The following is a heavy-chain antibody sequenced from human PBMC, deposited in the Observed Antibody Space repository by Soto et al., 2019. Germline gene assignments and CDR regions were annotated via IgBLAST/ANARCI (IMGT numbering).Heavy chain of an antibody. D-gene: IGHD2-2*02. CDR1: GSRFSNYV. Sequence: QVQLVQSGAEVKTPGSSLKVSCKVSGSRFSNYVISWVRQAPGHGLEWLGRIIPIFNSTKYAQNFQGRVTITADKSTSPASLELSSLRSDYTAVYYCAREGRGKKAGYNGLVSLGYWGQGTLVTVSS. CDR3: AREGRGKKAGYNGLVSLGY. CDR2: IIPIFNST. V-gene: IGHV1-69*06. J-gene: IGHJ4*02.